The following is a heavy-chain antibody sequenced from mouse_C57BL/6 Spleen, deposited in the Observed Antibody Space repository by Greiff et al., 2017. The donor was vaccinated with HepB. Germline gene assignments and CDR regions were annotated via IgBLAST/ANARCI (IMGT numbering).Heavy chain of an antibody. CDR3: ARGKKSTMINYYAMDY. Sequence: QVQLQQSGAELMKPGASVKLSCKATGYTFTGYWIEWVKQRPGHGLEWIGEILPGSGSTNYNEKFKGKATFTADTSSNTAYMQLSSLTTEDSAIYYCARGKKSTMINYYAMDYWGQGTSVTVSS. CDR2: ILPGSGST. CDR1: GYTFTGYW. V-gene: IGHV1-9*01. D-gene: IGHD2-4*01. J-gene: IGHJ4*01.